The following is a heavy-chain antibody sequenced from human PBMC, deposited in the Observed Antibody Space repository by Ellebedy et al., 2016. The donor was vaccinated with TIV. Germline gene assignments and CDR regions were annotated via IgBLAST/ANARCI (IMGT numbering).Heavy chain of an antibody. CDR3: ARARASPDRVFDI. J-gene: IGHJ3*02. Sequence: ASVKVSCKASGFTFTDYYLDCARPVPEQGLEWMGWINPNTGGATFAQRFQGRVAMTRDTSISPAYMELNRLTSDDTGLYYCARARASPDRVFDIWGQGTLVTVSS. CDR2: INPNTGGA. V-gene: IGHV1-2*02. CDR1: GFTFTDYY. D-gene: IGHD1-14*01.